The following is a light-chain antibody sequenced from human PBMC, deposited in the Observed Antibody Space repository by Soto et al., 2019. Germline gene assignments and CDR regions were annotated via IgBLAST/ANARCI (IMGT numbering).Light chain of an antibody. CDR2: SAS. V-gene: IGKV1-17*03. CDR3: LQHNSYPLT. J-gene: IGKJ4*01. Sequence: DIQMTQSPSAMSASVGDRVTITCRASQGISNHLVWFQQKPGEVPKRLIYSASSLRGGVPSRFSGSGSGTEFTLTISSLQPEDFATYYCLQHNSYPLTFGGGTKVDIK. CDR1: QGISNH.